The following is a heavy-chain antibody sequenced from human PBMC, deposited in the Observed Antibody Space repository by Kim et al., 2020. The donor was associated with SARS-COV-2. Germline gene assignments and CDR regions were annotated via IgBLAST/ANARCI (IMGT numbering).Heavy chain of an antibody. D-gene: IGHD5-18*01. V-gene: IGHV4-59*08. CDR3: ARHRAYSYGYFDY. Sequence: YNPSLMSRVTISVDTSKNQFSLKLSSVTAADTAIYYCARHRAYSYGYFDYWGQGTLVTVSS. J-gene: IGHJ4*02.